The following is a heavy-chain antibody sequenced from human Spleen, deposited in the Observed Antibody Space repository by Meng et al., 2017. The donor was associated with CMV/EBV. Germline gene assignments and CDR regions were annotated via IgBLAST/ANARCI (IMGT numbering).Heavy chain of an antibody. CDR3: ARGHCSNNSCYEYFQH. D-gene: IGHD2-2*01. V-gene: IGHV4-34*10. CDR1: GGSISGFY. J-gene: IGHJ1*01. CDR2: INHRGSS. Sequence: SETLSLTCTVSGGSISGFYWHWIRQAPGRGLEWIGQINHRGSSNFNPSLMGRVTMSVDSPKEQFSLRLTSVTAADTAVYYCARGHCSNNSCYEYFQHWGQGTLVTVSS.